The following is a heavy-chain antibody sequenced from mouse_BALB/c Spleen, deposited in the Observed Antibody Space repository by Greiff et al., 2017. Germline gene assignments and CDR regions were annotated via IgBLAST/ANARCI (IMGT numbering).Heavy chain of an antibody. CDR1: GYTFTDYE. V-gene: IGHV1-15*01. Sequence: VQLQQPGAELVRPGASVTLSCKASGYTFTDYEMHWVKQTPVHGLEWIGAIDPETGGTAYNQKFKGKATLTADKSSSTAYMELRSLTSEDSAVYYCTRTVFPTVVATGDYWGQGTTLTVSS. CDR2: IDPETGGT. CDR3: TRTVFPTVVATGDY. J-gene: IGHJ2*01. D-gene: IGHD1-1*01.